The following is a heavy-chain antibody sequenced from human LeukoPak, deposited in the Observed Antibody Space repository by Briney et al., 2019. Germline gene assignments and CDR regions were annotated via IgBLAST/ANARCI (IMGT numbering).Heavy chain of an antibody. CDR1: GFTFSSYA. J-gene: IGHJ5*02. V-gene: IGHV3-64*01. D-gene: IGHD6-6*01. CDR2: ISSNGGST. CDR3: ARGGIAARGFWFDP. Sequence: GGSLRLSCAASGFTFSSYAMHWVRQAPWKGLEYVSAISSNGGSTYYANSVKGRFTISRDNSKNTLYLQMGSLRAEDMAVYYCARGGIAARGFWFDPWGQGTLVTVSS.